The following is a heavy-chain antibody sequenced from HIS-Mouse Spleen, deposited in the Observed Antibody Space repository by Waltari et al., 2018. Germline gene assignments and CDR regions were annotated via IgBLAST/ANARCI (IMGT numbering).Heavy chain of an antibody. D-gene: IGHD6-13*01. CDR2: IYYSGST. CDR1: GCSISSSSYY. V-gene: IGHV4-39*07. J-gene: IGHJ2*01. CDR3: AREIPYSSSWYDWYFDL. Sequence: QLQLQESGPGLVKPSETLSLTFTVPGCSISSSSYYLGWLRQPPGKGLEWIGSIYYSGSTYYNPSLKSRVTISVDTSKNQFSLKLSSVTAADTAVYYCAREIPYSSSWYDWYFDLWGRGTLVTVSS.